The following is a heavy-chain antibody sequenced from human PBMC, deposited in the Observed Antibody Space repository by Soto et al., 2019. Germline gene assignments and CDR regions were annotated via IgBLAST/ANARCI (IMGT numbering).Heavy chain of an antibody. J-gene: IGHJ6*02. CDR3: ARQVVPVTVPSQYYYSMDV. D-gene: IGHD2-2*02. CDR1: GYIFTTYG. CDR2: INIYNGNT. V-gene: IGHV1-18*04. Sequence: ASVKVSCTASGYIFTTYGISWVRQAPGQGLEWMGWINIYNGNTHYAQRFQGRVTMTRDTSSSTAYVDLRSLRSDDTAVYYCARQVVPVTVPSQYYYSMDVWGQGTTVTVSS.